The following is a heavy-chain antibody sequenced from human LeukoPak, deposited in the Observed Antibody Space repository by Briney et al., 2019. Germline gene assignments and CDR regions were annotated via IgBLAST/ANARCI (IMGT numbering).Heavy chain of an antibody. CDR1: GFTFNSAW. CDR2: IKSKPDGGTT. J-gene: IGHJ4*02. V-gene: IGHV3-15*01. CDR3: STGIGGH. Sequence: GRSLRLSCAASGFTFNSAWMSWVRQAPGKGLEWVGRIKSKPDGGTTDYAAPVKGRFTFSRDDSKNTLYLQMNSLKTEDTAVYYCSTGIGGHWGQGTLVTVSS. D-gene: IGHD3-16*01.